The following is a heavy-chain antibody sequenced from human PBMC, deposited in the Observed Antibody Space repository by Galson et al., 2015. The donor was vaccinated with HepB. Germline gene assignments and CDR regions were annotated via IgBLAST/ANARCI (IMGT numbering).Heavy chain of an antibody. CDR3: TRIALSGSYWYFDY. D-gene: IGHD1-26*01. CDR2: ISTTSDNK. J-gene: IGHJ4*02. V-gene: IGHV3-48*01. Sequence: TMNWVRQAPGKGLEWISYISTTSDNKISADSVKGRFIISRDNAKNLLYLQMNSLRAEDTAVYYCTRIALSGSYWYFDYWGQGSLVTVSS. CDR1: T.